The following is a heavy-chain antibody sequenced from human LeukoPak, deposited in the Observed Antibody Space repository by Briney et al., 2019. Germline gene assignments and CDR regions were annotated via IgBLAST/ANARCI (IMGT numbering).Heavy chain of an antibody. CDR1: GGSFSGPF. V-gene: IGHV4-34*01. Sequence: PSETLSLTCAVYGGSFSGPFWSWIRQSPEKGLEWIGEINESGNTNYNPSLRSRVTISIDTSRYHVSLELRSVSAADTAVYFCARDGTDCGGDCYSEKWGQGTLVTVSS. CDR3: ARDGTDCGGDCYSEK. J-gene: IGHJ4*02. D-gene: IGHD2-21*02. CDR2: INESGNT.